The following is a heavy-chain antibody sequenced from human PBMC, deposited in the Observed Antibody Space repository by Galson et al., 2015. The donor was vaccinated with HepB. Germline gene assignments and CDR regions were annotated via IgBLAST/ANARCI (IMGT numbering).Heavy chain of an antibody. CDR1: GYSLSTYG. D-gene: IGHD2-21*02. J-gene: IGHJ2*01. Sequence: SLRLSCAASGYSLSTYGIHWVRQAPGKGLVWVSRINSDGSSTRYADSVKGRFTISRDNAKNTLYLQMNSLRAEDTAVYYCARVVVVTATLTPFDLWGRGTLVTVSS. V-gene: IGHV3-74*01. CDR3: ARVVVVTATLTPFDL. CDR2: INSDGSST.